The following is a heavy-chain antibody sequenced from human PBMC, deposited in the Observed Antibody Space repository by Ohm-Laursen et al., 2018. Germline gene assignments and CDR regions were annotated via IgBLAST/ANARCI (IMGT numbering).Heavy chain of an antibody. CDR2: INPSGGST. V-gene: IGHV1-46*01. CDR1: GYTFTSYY. D-gene: IGHD1-26*01. CDR3: AREPYYDPGYYGLDV. J-gene: IGHJ6*02. Sequence: ASVKVSCKVSGYTFTSYYIHWVRQAPGQGLEWMGIINPSGGSTSYSQKFQDRVTVTRDTSTSTVYMELSSLRSEDTAMYYCAREPYYDPGYYGLDVWGQGTTVSVSS.